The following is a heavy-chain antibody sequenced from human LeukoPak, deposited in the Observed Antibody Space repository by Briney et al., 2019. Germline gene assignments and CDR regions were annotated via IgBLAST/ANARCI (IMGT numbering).Heavy chain of an antibody. CDR1: GFTFTGYS. Sequence: GGSLRLSCTASGFTFTGYSMNWVRQAPGKGLEWVSSISTSSSYIYYADSVKGRFTISRNNPKNSLYLQMNSLRAEDTAVYFCARDRGHAYSYDYWGPGTLVTVSS. D-gene: IGHD1-26*01. V-gene: IGHV3-21*01. CDR2: ISTSSSYI. J-gene: IGHJ4*02. CDR3: ARDRGHAYSYDY.